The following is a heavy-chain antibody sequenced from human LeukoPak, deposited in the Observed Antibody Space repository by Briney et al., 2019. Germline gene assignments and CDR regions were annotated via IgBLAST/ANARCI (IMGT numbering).Heavy chain of an antibody. D-gene: IGHD3-22*01. V-gene: IGHV1-8*01. CDR2: MNPNSGNT. CDR3: ARVLRYYDSSGPLGY. J-gene: IGHJ4*02. CDR1: GYTFTSYD. Sequence: ASVNVSCKASGYTFTSYDINWVRQATGKGLEWMGWMNPNSGNTGYAQKFQGRVTMTRNTSISTAYMELSSLRSEDTAVYYCARVLRYYDSSGPLGYWGQGTLVTVSS.